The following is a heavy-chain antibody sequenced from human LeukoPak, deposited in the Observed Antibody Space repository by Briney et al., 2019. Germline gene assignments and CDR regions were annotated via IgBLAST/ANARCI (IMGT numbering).Heavy chain of an antibody. D-gene: IGHD5-12*01. J-gene: IGHJ3*02. V-gene: IGHV4-39*07. Sequence: SETLSLTCTVSGGSISSSSYYWGWIRQPPGKGLEWIGSIYYSGSTNYNPSLKSRVTISVDTSKNQFSLKLSSVTAADTAVYYCARERLRGYSGYDEGGGAFDIWGQGTMVTVSS. CDR3: ARERLRGYSGYDEGGGAFDI. CDR1: GGSISSSSYY. CDR2: IYYSGST.